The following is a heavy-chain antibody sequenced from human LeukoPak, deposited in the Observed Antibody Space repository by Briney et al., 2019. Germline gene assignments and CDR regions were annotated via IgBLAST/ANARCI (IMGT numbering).Heavy chain of an antibody. D-gene: IGHD3-22*01. CDR3: ARQYFGYDTSGPYAHFDS. CDR1: GVSISSYY. Sequence: SETLSLTCTVSGVSISSYYWGWVRQPPGKGLEWIGGLYYRGSTKSNPSLKSRVTISVDTSKTQLSLRLTSVTAADTAVYYCARQYFGYDTSGPYAHFDSWGQGTLVTVSS. J-gene: IGHJ4*02. CDR2: LYYRGST. V-gene: IGHV4-59*08.